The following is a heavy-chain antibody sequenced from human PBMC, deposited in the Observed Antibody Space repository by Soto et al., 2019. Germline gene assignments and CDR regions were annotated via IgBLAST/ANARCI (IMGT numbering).Heavy chain of an antibody. D-gene: IGHD3-3*01. CDR1: GGTFSSYA. CDR3: AGHYYGFWSGYFPPIDY. J-gene: IGHJ4*02. V-gene: IGHV1-69*13. Sequence: GASVKVSCKASGGTFSSYAISWVRQAPGQGLEWMGGIIPIFGTANYAQKFQGRVTITADESTSTAYMELSSLRSEDTAVYYCAGHYYGFWSGYFPPIDYWDQGTLVTVSS. CDR2: IIPIFGTA.